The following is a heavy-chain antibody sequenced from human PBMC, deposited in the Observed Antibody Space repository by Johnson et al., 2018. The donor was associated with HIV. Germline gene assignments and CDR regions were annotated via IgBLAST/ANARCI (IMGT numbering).Heavy chain of an antibody. J-gene: IGHJ3*02. CDR2: IRYDGSNK. Sequence: QMLLVESGGGVVQPGRSLRLSCAASGFTFSSYGMHWVRQAPGKGLEWVAFIRYDGSNKYYADSVTGRFTISRDNSKTTLYLQMNSLRAEDTAVYYCAKDPVGATGAFDIWGQGQWSPSLQ. CDR3: AKDPVGATGAFDI. V-gene: IGHV3-30*02. CDR1: GFTFSSYG. D-gene: IGHD1-26*01.